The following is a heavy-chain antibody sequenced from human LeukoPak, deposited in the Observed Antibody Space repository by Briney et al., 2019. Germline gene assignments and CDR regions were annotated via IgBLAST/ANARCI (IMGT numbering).Heavy chain of an antibody. V-gene: IGHV3-30*04. Sequence: QPGRSLRLSCAASGFTFSTYAMHWVRQAPGKGLEWAAVISYDGSSKYYADSVKGRFTISRDNAKNSLNLQMNSLRAEDTAVYYCAKDHTMIVVRGAFDIWGQGTMVTVSS. J-gene: IGHJ3*02. D-gene: IGHD3-22*01. CDR2: ISYDGSSK. CDR3: AKDHTMIVVRGAFDI. CDR1: GFTFSTYA.